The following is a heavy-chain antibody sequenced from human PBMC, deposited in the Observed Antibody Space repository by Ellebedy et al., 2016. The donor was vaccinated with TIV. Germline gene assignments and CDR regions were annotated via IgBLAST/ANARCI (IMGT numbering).Heavy chain of an antibody. CDR3: ARDPPAITYRTWG. Sequence: GESLKISXAASGFTFSSFGMHWVRQAPGKGLEWVAVIWYDGSNTDYGDSVKGRFTISRDNSKNTLYLQMNSLRVEDTAVYYCARDPPAITYRTWGWGQGTLVTVSS. D-gene: IGHD5-24*01. J-gene: IGHJ4*02. CDR2: IWYDGSNT. V-gene: IGHV3-33*01. CDR1: GFTFSSFG.